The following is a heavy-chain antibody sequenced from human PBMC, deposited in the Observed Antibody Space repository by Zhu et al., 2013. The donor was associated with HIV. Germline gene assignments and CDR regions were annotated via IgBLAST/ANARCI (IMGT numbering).Heavy chain of an antibody. CDR2: INPNSGGT. D-gene: IGHD2-15*01. Sequence: QVQLVQSGREVRKPGASVKVSCKASGFSFTGNYIHWVRQAPGQGLEWIGWINPNSGGTNYAQNFQGRVTMTRDTSITTVYMDLSRLTSDDSAVYYCARGGRDCSGGSCENPFRYFDYWGQGTLVTVSS. V-gene: IGHV1-2*02. J-gene: IGHJ4*02. CDR3: ARGGRDCSGGSCENPFRYFDY. CDR1: GFSFTGNY.